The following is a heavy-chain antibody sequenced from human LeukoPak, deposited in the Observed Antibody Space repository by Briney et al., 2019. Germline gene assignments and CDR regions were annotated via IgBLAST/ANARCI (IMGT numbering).Heavy chain of an antibody. Sequence: GGSLRPSCAASGFTVSTNYMSWFRQAPGKGLGWVSVIYSGGSTYYADSVKGRFTISRDNSKNTLYLQMSSLRAEDTAVYYCARDRGGYCSSTSCYRPDAFDIWGQGTMVTVSS. D-gene: IGHD2-2*01. CDR2: IYSGGST. CDR3: ARDRGGYCSSTSCYRPDAFDI. V-gene: IGHV3-66*02. J-gene: IGHJ3*02. CDR1: GFTVSTNY.